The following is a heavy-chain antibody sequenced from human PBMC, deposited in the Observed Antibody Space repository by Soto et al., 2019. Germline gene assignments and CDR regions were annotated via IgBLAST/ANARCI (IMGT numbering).Heavy chain of an antibody. CDR1: GGSISSSSYY. Sequence: SETLSLTCTVSGGSISSSSYYWGWIRQPPGKGLEWIGSIYYSGSTYYNPSLKSRVTISVDTSKNQFSLKLSSVTAADTAVYYCARRAGYCSGGSCFQGYFWFDPWGQGTLVTVSS. J-gene: IGHJ5*02. CDR3: ARRAGYCSGGSCFQGYFWFDP. D-gene: IGHD2-15*01. V-gene: IGHV4-39*01. CDR2: IYYSGST.